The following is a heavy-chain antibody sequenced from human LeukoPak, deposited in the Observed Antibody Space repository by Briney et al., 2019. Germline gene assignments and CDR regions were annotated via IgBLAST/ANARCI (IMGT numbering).Heavy chain of an antibody. Sequence: PSETLSLTCTVSGGSISSSSYYWSWIRQPPGKGLEWIGYIYYSGSTYYNPSLKSRVTISVDTSKNQFSLKLSSVTAADTAVYYCARLRLRYFDWTNRNDYWGQGTLVTVSS. V-gene: IGHV4-30-4*08. CDR2: IYYSGST. D-gene: IGHD3-9*01. CDR1: GGSISSSSYY. CDR3: ARLRLRYFDWTNRNDY. J-gene: IGHJ4*02.